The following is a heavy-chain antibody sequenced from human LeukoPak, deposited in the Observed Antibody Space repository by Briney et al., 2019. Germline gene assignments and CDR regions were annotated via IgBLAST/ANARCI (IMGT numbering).Heavy chain of an antibody. CDR1: GFSFRDYW. J-gene: IGHJ4*02. D-gene: IGHD1-14*01. Sequence: GGSLRLSCVASGFSFRDYWMTWVRQAPGKGLEFVANINTYGSAKYYVDSVKGRFTISRDNAKKSVYLEMNSLRVEDTAVYYCARRNLFDYWGQGTVVTVSS. V-gene: IGHV3-7*01. CDR3: ARRNLFDY. CDR2: INTYGSAK.